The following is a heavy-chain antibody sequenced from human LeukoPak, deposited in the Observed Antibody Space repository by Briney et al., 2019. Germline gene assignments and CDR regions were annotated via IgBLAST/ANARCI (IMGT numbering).Heavy chain of an antibody. CDR3: ARDWRQDNAFDL. D-gene: IGHD2-15*01. CDR1: EFTFSSHQ. CDR2: ITQDGSEK. Sequence: GGSLRLSCAASEFTFSSHQMSWVRQAPGKGLEWVAKITQDGSEKYYMDSVKGRFIISRDNGKNSLYLQMNSLRVEDRAVYYCARDWRQDNAFDLWGQGTMVTVSS. J-gene: IGHJ3*01. V-gene: IGHV3-7*01.